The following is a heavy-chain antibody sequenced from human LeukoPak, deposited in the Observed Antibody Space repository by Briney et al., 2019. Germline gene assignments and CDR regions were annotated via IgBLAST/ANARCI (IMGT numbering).Heavy chain of an antibody. D-gene: IGHD4-23*01. CDR1: GFPFSTYG. CDR2: MSFDGYNE. J-gene: IGHJ6*02. Sequence: GRSLRLSCAASGFPFSTYGMHWARQAPGKGLEWVAVMSFDGYNEYYRDSVKGRFTLSRDNSKNTLYLQMDSLKIEDTAVYYCTRGSRDYGGEGYFYFGMDVWGQGTTVTVSS. CDR3: TRGSRDYGGEGYFYFGMDV. V-gene: IGHV3-30*03.